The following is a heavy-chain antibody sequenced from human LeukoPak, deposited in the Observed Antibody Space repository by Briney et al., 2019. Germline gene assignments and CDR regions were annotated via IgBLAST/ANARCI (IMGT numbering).Heavy chain of an antibody. CDR2: ISNDGSRK. J-gene: IGHJ4*02. CDR3: ARDRAWNYFDY. CDR1: GFTFSRHG. D-gene: IGHD3-3*01. V-gene: IGHV3-30*03. Sequence: GGSLRLSCAPSGFTFSRHGMHWVRQAPGKGLEWVATISNDGSRKYYAHSVEGRFTISRDNSKNTLYLQMDSLRAEDTAVYYCARDRAWNYFDYWGQGALVTVSS.